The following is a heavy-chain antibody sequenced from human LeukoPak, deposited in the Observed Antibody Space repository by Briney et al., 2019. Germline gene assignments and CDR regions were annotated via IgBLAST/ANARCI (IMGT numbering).Heavy chain of an antibody. CDR2: MYHSGSP. Sequence: SETLSLTCNVSGYSISSGYYWGWFRQPPGKGLEWIGSMYHSGSPYYNSSLKSRVTISADTSKNQLSLKLTSVTAADTALYYCARQIVVVLQIDLWGRGTLVTVSS. CDR3: ARQIVVVLQIDL. J-gene: IGHJ2*01. CDR1: GYSISSGYY. V-gene: IGHV4-38-2*02. D-gene: IGHD3-22*01.